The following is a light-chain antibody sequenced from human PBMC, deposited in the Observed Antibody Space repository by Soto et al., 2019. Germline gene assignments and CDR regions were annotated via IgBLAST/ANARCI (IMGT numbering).Light chain of an antibody. V-gene: IGKV3-20*01. CDR2: GAS. J-gene: IGKJ3*01. CDR3: QQYGSSPWIT. Sequence: IGLTQSPGTLSLSPGERATLSCRASQSVSSSYLAWYQQKPGQAPRLLIYGASSRATGIPDRFSGSGSGTDFTLTISRLEPEDFAVYYCQQYGSSPWITFGPGTKVDIK. CDR1: QSVSSSY.